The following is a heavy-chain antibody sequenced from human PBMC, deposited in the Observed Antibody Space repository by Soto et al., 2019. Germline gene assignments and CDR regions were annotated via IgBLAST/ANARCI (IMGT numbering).Heavy chain of an antibody. D-gene: IGHD2-2*01. Sequence: QVQLQESGPGLVKPSETLSLTCTVSGGSLSSYYWIWIRQPPGKGLEWIGSIYNSGSTNYNPSLKNRVTISVDTSKKQFSLKLSSVTAADTAVYYCARGYCSSTSCYEFDYWGQGTLVTVSS. J-gene: IGHJ4*02. V-gene: IGHV4-59*01. CDR1: GGSLSSYY. CDR2: IYNSGST. CDR3: ARGYCSSTSCYEFDY.